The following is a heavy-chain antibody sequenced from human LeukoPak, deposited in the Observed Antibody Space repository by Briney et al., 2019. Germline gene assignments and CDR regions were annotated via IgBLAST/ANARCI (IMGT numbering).Heavy chain of an antibody. V-gene: IGHV5-10-1*01. Sequence: GESLKISCKGSGYIFTSYWISWVRQMPGKGLEWMGRIDPSDSYTNYSPSFQGHVTISADKSISTAYLQWSSLKASDTAMYYCARLYYYDSSGYYYPDYWGQGTLVTVSS. CDR2: IDPSDSYT. CDR1: GYIFTSYW. CDR3: ARLYYYDSSGYYYPDY. D-gene: IGHD3-22*01. J-gene: IGHJ4*02.